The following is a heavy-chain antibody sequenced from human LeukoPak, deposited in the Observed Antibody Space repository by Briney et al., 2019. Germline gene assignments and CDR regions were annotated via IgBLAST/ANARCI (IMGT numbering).Heavy chain of an antibody. V-gene: IGHV4-38-2*02. D-gene: IGHD3-22*01. CDR2: IFNTGTT. Sequence: SETLSLTCTVSGYSITSGYYWGWIRQPPGKGLEWIGSIFNTGTTYYNPSLKSRLTISVDTSKNQFSLKLSSVTAADTAVYYCARTQPNYYDSSGYFDYRGQGTLVSVSS. CDR3: ARTQPNYYDSSGYFDY. J-gene: IGHJ4*02. CDR1: GYSITSGYY.